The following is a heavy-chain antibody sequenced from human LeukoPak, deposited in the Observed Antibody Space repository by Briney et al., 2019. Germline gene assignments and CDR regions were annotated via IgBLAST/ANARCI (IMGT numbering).Heavy chain of an antibody. D-gene: IGHD6-19*01. V-gene: IGHV1-8*01. J-gene: IGHJ1*01. Sequence: ASVKVSCKASGYTFTSYDINWVRQATGQGLEWMGWMNPNSGNTGYAQKFQGRVTMTRNTSISTAYTELSSLRSEDTAVYYCALAVAGRTEYFQHWGQGTLVTVSS. CDR1: GYTFTSYD. CDR3: ALAVAGRTEYFQH. CDR2: MNPNSGNT.